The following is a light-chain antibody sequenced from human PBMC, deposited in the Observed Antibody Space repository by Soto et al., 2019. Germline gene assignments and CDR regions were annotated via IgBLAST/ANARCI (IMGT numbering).Light chain of an antibody. CDR3: QQYNHWPPLT. CDR1: QSVGRN. V-gene: IGKV3-15*01. J-gene: IGKJ4*01. Sequence: EIVMTQSPATPSVSPGERATLSCRASQSVGRNLAWYQQKPGQAPRLLIYGASTRATGIPARFSGSGSGTEFTLTISSLQSEDFAIYSCQQYNHWPPLTFGGGTKVDIK. CDR2: GAS.